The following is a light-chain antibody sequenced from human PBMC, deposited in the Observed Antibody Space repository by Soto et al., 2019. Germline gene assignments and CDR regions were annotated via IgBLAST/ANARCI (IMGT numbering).Light chain of an antibody. CDR3: QQSLGNPRT. V-gene: IGKV1-39*01. J-gene: IGKJ4*01. Sequence: DIQMTQSPSSLSASVGDRVTITCRASQTISSYVNWYQQKPGKAPKLLIFLASTLETGVPARFGGSGSGTDFTLTISNVQPEDSATYYCQQSLGNPRTFGGGT. CDR2: LAS. CDR1: QTISSY.